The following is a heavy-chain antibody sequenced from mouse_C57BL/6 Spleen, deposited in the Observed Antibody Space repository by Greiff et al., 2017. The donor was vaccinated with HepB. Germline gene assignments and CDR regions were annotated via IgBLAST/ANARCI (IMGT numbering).Heavy chain of an antibody. V-gene: IGHV2-2*01. Sequence: LQESGPGLVQPSQCLSITCTVSGFSLTSYGVHWVRQSPGKGLEWLGVIWSGGSTDYNAAFISRLSISKDNSKSQVFFKMNSLQADDTAIYYCARNYYGSSYGGYFDYWGQGTTLTVSS. CDR3: ARNYYGSSYGGYFDY. CDR2: IWSGGST. D-gene: IGHD1-1*01. CDR1: GFSLTSYG. J-gene: IGHJ2*01.